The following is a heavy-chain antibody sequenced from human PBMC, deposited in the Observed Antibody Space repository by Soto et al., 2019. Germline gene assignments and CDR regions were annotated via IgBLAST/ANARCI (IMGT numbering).Heavy chain of an antibody. CDR1: DYSIGTDFY. D-gene: IGHD4-17*01. CDR3: AREGSDLVTTSLGGFFDF. CDR2: IYNSGTT. J-gene: IGHJ4*02. Sequence: SATLSVTCTIFDYSIGTDFYWGWIRPPPGTGLEWIVTIYNSGTTYYTPSLRSRVTISVTTSKKPFSLVLSSVTAADTAVYYCAREGSDLVTTSLGGFFDFWSLGTLVTVSS. V-gene: IGHV4-38-2*02.